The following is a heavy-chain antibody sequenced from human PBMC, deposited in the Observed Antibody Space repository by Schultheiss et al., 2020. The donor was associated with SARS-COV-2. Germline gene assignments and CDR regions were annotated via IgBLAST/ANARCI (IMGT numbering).Heavy chain of an antibody. CDR3: AKTSAAAGTPYFDY. D-gene: IGHD6-13*01. J-gene: IGHJ4*02. V-gene: IGHV3-23*01. CDR2: ISGSGGST. CDR1: GFTFSSSA. Sequence: GGSLRLSCAASGFTFSSSAMSWVRQAPGKGLEWVSAISGSGGSTYYADSVKGRFTISRDNSKNTLYLQMNSLRAEDTAVYYCAKTSAAAGTPYFDYWGQGTLVTVSS.